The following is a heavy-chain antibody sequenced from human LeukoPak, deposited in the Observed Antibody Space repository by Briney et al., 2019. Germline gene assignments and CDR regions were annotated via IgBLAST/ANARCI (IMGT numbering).Heavy chain of an antibody. D-gene: IGHD5-18*01. CDR1: GYTFTGYY. J-gene: IGHJ4*02. CDR2: INPNSGDT. V-gene: IGHV1-2*06. Sequence: ASVKVSCKASGYTFTGYYMHWVRQAPGRGLEWMGRINPNSGDTHYPHKFQGRVTMTRDTSISTDYMELSSLRSDDTAVYYCARDTRYSYGWLQSLGWDYWGQGTLVTVSS. CDR3: ARDTRYSYGWLQSLGWDY.